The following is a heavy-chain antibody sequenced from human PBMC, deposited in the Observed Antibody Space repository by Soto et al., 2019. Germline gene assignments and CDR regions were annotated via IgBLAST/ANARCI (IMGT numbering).Heavy chain of an antibody. V-gene: IGHV3-23*01. CDR3: AKATATGGGAFDI. D-gene: IGHD2-8*02. Sequence: GGSLRLSCAASGFTCSSYDMSWVRQAPGKGLEWVSTILVGGSTHYPDSVKGRFTISRDNSKNTVFLQMNSLTAGDTAVYYCAKATATGGGAFDICGQGTMVTVS. CDR2: ILVGGST. J-gene: IGHJ3*02. CDR1: GFTCSSYD.